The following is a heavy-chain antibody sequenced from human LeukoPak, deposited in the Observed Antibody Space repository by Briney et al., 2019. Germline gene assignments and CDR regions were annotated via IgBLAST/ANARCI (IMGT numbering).Heavy chain of an antibody. CDR1: GYSFTGYY. D-gene: IGHD1-1*01. J-gene: IGHJ4*02. CDR2: VKPNTGDT. Sequence: ASVKVSCKASGYSFTGYYIHWVRQAPGQGLEWMGWVKPNTGDTQYAQKFQDRVTMSRDTSVSTAYMELSRLTSDDTAMYYCAREAPQSNWRGDYFDYWGQGTQVTVSS. V-gene: IGHV1-2*02. CDR3: AREAPQSNWRGDYFDY.